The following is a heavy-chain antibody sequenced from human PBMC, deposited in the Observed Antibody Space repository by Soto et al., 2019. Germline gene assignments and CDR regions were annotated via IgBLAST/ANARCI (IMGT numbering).Heavy chain of an antibody. Sequence: GGSLILSCVAPGFTFGDTTMNWVRQAPGKGLEWVGRIKSKTDGGTTDYAAPGKGRFTISRDESKNTLYLQMNSLKTEDTAVYYCTRDYGSGSYKMHLYYYYGMDVWGQGTTVTVSS. V-gene: IGHV3-15*07. CDR3: TRDYGSGSYKMHLYYYYGMDV. CDR1: GFTFGDTT. CDR2: IKSKTDGGTT. D-gene: IGHD3-10*01. J-gene: IGHJ6*02.